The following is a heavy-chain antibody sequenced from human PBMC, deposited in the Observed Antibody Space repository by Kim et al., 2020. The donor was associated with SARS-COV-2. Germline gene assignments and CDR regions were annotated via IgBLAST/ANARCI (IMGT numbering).Heavy chain of an antibody. D-gene: IGHD6-13*01. J-gene: IGHJ4*02. V-gene: IGHV3-7*01. Sequence: GGSLRLSCAASGFTFTKYWRSWVRQAPEKGLEWVANIKEDGSEKYYVDSVKGRFTISRDNDKNLLYLQINSLRVEDTATYFWGRDYSDWGQGTLVNVSS. CDR2: IKEDGSEK. CDR3: GRDYSD. CDR1: GFTFTKYW.